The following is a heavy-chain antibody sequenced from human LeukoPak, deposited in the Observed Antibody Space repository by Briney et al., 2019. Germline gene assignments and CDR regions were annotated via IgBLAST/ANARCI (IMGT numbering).Heavy chain of an antibody. V-gene: IGHV3-21*01. CDR2: ISSSSSYI. CDR3: ALAGDGYYDSSGRGY. D-gene: IGHD3-22*01. J-gene: IGHJ4*02. CDR1: GLTFSSHS. Sequence: PGGSLRLSCAASGLTFSSHSMNWVRQAPGKGLEWVSSISSSSSYIYYADSVKGRFTISRDNAKNSLYLQMNSLRAEDTAVYYCALAGDGYYDSSGRGYWGQGTLVTVSS.